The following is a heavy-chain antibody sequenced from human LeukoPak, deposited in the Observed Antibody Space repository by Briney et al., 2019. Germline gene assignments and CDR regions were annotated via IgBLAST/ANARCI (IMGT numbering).Heavy chain of an antibody. CDR1: GFTFSSYW. CDR2: INHSGST. J-gene: IGHJ5*02. Sequence: GSLRLSCAASGFTFSSYWMSWIRQPPGKGLEWIGEINHSGSTNYNPSLKSRVTISVDTSKNQFSLKLSSVTAADTAVYYCARCIAAAGTDWFDPWGQGTLVTVSS. D-gene: IGHD6-13*01. V-gene: IGHV4-34*01. CDR3: ARCIAAAGTDWFDP.